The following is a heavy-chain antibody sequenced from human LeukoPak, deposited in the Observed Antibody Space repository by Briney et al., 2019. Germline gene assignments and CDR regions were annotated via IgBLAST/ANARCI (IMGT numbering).Heavy chain of an antibody. CDR1: GGSISSYY. CDR2: IYYSGST. Sequence: SETLSLSCTVSGGSISSYYWSWIRQPPVKGLEWIGYIYYSGSTNYNPSLKSRVTISVDTSKNQFSLKLSSVTAADTAVYYCARNGDWFDPWGQGTLVTVSS. CDR3: ARNGDWFDP. D-gene: IGHD2-8*01. J-gene: IGHJ5*02. V-gene: IGHV4-59*08.